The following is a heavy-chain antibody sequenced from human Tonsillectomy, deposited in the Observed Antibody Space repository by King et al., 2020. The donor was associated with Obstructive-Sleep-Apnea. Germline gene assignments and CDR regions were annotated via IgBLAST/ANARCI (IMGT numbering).Heavy chain of an antibody. V-gene: IGHV3-30*04. CDR3: ARDAVAAHGFDI. Sequence: VQLVESGGGVVQPGRSLRLSCAASGFTFRTYVFHWVRQAPGKGLEWVALVSYDGNNHYYADSLRGRCTISRDNSNNTVHLQMNSLRAEDTAVYYCARDAVAAHGFDIWGQGTMVTVSS. CDR2: VSYDGNNH. CDR1: GFTFRTYV. D-gene: IGHD6-19*01. J-gene: IGHJ3*02.